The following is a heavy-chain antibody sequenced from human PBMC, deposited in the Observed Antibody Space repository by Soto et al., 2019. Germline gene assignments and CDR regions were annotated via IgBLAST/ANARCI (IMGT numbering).Heavy chain of an antibody. D-gene: IGHD4-17*01. CDR2: ISSSSYI. CDR3: ARDLGAVTTLRFQN. Sequence: EVQLVESGGGLVKPGGSLRLSCAASGFTFSNSGMNWVRQAPGKGLEWVSYISSSSYIFYADSVKGRFTISRDNAKDALYLQMDSLRAEETAVYYCARDLGAVTTLRFQNWGQGALVTVSS. V-gene: IGHV3-21*01. J-gene: IGHJ1*01. CDR1: GFTFSNSG.